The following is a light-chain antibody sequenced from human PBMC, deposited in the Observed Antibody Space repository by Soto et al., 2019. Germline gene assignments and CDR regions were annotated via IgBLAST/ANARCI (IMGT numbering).Light chain of an antibody. CDR3: LLSYNTVVI. CDR2: DTF. V-gene: IGLV7-46*01. J-gene: IGLJ2*01. CDR1: TGAVTSGHY. Sequence: QAVVTQEPSLTVSPGGTVPLTCGSSTGAVTSGHYPYWFQQKPGQAPKTLIYDTFNTHSWTPARFSGSLLGGKAALTLSGAQPEDEAVYFCLLSYNTVVIFGGGTKLTVL.